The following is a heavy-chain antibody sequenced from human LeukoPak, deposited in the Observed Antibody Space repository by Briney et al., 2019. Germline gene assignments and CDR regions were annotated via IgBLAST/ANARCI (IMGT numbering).Heavy chain of an antibody. D-gene: IGHD1-26*01. CDR2: INPSGGST. J-gene: IGHJ4*02. CDR1: GYTFTSYY. Sequence: ASVTVSCTASGYTFTSYYIHWVRQAPGHGLEWMGIINPSGGSTSYAQTFQGRVTMTRDMSTSTLYMELSSLRSEDTAVYYCARGRREGVTTSNYWGQGTLVTVSS. CDR3: ARGRREGVTTSNY. V-gene: IGHV1-46*01.